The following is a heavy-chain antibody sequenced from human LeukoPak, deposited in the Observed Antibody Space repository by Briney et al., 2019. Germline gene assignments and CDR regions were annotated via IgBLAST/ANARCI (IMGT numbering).Heavy chain of an antibody. Sequence: SQTLSLTCTVSGGSISNYYWSWIRQSAGRGLEWIGRISTSGGTNYNPSLRSRVTMSVDTSTNQFSLKLSSVTAADTAVFYCARSAVDTADFGSWGQGTLVTASS. D-gene: IGHD3-22*01. CDR2: ISTSGGT. J-gene: IGHJ4*02. CDR3: ARSAVDTADFGS. CDR1: GGSISNYY. V-gene: IGHV4-4*07.